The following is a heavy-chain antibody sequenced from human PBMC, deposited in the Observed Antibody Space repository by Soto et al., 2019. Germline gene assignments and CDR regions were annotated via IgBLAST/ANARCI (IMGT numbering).Heavy chain of an antibody. CDR1: AGSVSSGSYY. Sequence: SETLSLTCTVSAGSVSSGSYYWSWIRQPPGKGLEWIGYIYYSGSTNYNPSLKSRVTISVDTSKNLFSLKLSSVTAADTAVYFCARACPLGGGDSSGMDVWGQGTTVTVSS. V-gene: IGHV4-61*01. D-gene: IGHD2-21*01. CDR3: ARACPLGGGDSSGMDV. J-gene: IGHJ6*02. CDR2: IYYSGST.